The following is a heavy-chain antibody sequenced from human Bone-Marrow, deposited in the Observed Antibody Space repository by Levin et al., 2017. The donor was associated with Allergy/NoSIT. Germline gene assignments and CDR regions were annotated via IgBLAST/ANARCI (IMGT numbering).Heavy chain of an antibody. J-gene: IGHJ5*02. CDR3: ARNPIGKNWFDP. V-gene: IGHV3-74*01. CDR2: ISTDGTIT. CDR1: GFTFSSHW. Sequence: GGSLRLSCAASGFTFSSHWMHWVRQAPGEGLVWVSRISTDGTITTYADSVKGRFTISRDNAENTLYLQMNSLRAEDTAVYYCARNPIGKNWFDPWGQGTLVTVSS.